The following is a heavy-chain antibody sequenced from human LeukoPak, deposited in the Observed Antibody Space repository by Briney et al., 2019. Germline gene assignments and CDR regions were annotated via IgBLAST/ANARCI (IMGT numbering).Heavy chain of an antibody. J-gene: IGHJ4*02. V-gene: IGHV1-2*02. D-gene: IGHD2-8*01. CDR2: INPNSGGT. CDR1: GYTFTVYY. Sequence: ASVKVSCKASGYTFTVYYMHWVRQAPGQGLEWMGWINPNSGGTNYAQKFQGRVTMTRDTSISTAYMELSRLRSDDTAVYYCARSPIMVYANVFDYWGQGTLVTVSS. CDR3: ARSPIMVYANVFDY.